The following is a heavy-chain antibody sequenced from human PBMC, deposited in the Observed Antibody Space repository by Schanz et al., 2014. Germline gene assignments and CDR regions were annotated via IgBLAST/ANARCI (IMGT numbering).Heavy chain of an antibody. V-gene: IGHV1-69*02. J-gene: IGHJ4*02. CDR3: ASSGAGYSSSWDFDY. CDR1: GGTFSSYT. CDR2: IIPSGGST. Sequence: QVQLVQSGAEVKKPGSSVKVSCTASGGTFSSYTISWIRQAPGQGLEWMGRIIPSGGSTTYAQKFQGRVTITRDTLASTASMELSSLRSEDTAVYYCASSGAGYSSSWDFDYWGQGTLVTVSS. D-gene: IGHD6-13*01.